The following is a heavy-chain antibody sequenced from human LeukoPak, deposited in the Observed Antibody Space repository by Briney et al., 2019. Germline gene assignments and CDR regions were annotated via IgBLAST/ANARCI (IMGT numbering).Heavy chain of an antibody. V-gene: IGHV3-43*02. Sequence: GGSLRLSCAASGFTFSSYAMYWVRQAPGKGLEWVSLISGDGATTYYADSVKGRFNISRDNSKSSLYLQMNSLRSEDSALYYCAKDNQRGGFQHWGQGTLVTVSS. J-gene: IGHJ1*01. CDR2: ISGDGATT. CDR1: GFTFSSYA. CDR3: AKDNQRGGFQH. D-gene: IGHD3-16*01.